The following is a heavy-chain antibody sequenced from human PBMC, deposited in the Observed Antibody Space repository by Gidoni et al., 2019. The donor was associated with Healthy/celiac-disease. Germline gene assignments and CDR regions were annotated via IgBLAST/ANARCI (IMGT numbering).Heavy chain of an antibody. CDR3: ARGAYYYDSSGYAAKGGPYYFDY. CDR2: IYFSGST. Sequence: QVQLQESGPGLVKPSQTLSLTCTVAGGSISSGGYYWRWIRQHPGKGLEWIGYIYFSGSTSYNPSLKSRVTISVDTSKNQFSLKLSSVTAADTAVYYCARGAYYYDSSGYAAKGGPYYFDYWGQGPLVTVSS. D-gene: IGHD3-22*01. V-gene: IGHV4-31*03. J-gene: IGHJ4*02. CDR1: GGSISSGGYY.